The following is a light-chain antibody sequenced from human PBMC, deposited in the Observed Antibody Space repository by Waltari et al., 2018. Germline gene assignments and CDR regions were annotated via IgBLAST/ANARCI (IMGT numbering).Light chain of an antibody. V-gene: IGKV4-1*01. CDR3: QQYYSTPWT. J-gene: IGKJ1*01. CDR2: WAS. CDR1: VLYSSNNKNY. Sequence: VLYSSNNKNYLSGYQQKPGQPPKLLIYWASTRRSGVPDRFSGSGSGTDFTLTISSLQTEDVAVYYCQQYYSTPWTFGQGTKVEIK.